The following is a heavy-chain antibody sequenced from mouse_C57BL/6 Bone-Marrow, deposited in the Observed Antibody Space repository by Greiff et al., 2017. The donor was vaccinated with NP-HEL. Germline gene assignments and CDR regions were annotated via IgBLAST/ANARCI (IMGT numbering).Heavy chain of an antibody. Sequence: QVQLQQPGAELVKPGASVKLSCKASGYTFTSYWMQWVKQRPGQGLEWIGEIDPSDRYPNYNQKFKGKATLTVDTSSSTAYMQLSSLTSEDSAVYYCARRHYVDYWGQGTTLTVTS. CDR1: GYTFTSYW. J-gene: IGHJ2*01. D-gene: IGHD1-2*01. CDR2: IDPSDRYP. CDR3: ARRHYVDY. V-gene: IGHV1-50*01.